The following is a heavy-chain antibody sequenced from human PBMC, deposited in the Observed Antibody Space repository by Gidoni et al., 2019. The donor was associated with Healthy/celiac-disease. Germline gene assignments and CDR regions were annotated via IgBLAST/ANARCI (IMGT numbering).Heavy chain of an antibody. Sequence: EVQLVESGGGLVQPGGSLRLSCAASGFTFDNFWMTWVRQAPGKGLEWVANTNEDGSEIHYVDAVKGRFTISRDNAKNSLYLQMNSLRAEDTAMYYCARGYGTIWYNYCFHYWGQGTLVTVSS. CDR2: TNEDGSEI. V-gene: IGHV3-7*03. CDR3: ARGYGTIWYNYCFHY. CDR1: GFTFDNFW. D-gene: IGHD6-13*01. J-gene: IGHJ4*02.